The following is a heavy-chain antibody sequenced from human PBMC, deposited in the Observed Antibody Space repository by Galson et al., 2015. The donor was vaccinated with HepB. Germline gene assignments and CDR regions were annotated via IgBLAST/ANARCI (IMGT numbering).Heavy chain of an antibody. V-gene: IGHV1-69*01. CDR3: ARVGGKLGYCSGGSCSNWFDP. D-gene: IGHD2-15*01. Sequence: QSGAEVKKPGESLRISCKAPGGTFSSYAISWVRQAPGQGLEWMGGIIPIYGTANYAQKFQGRVTITADESTSTAYMELSSLRFDDTAVYYCARVGGKLGYCSGGSCSNWFDPWGQGTLVTVSS. J-gene: IGHJ5*02. CDR1: GGTFSSYA. CDR2: IIPIYGTA.